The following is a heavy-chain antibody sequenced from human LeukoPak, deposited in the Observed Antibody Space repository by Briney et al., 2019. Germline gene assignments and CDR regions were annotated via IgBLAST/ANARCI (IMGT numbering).Heavy chain of an antibody. CDR3: ARDRGRRFGELLSIDAFDI. V-gene: IGHV1-69*13. CDR1: GGTFSSYA. CDR2: IIPIFGTA. J-gene: IGHJ3*02. Sequence: VASVKVSCKASGGTFSSYAISWARQAPGQGLEWMGGIIPIFGTANYAQKFQGRVTITADESTSTAYMELSSLRSEDTAVYYCARDRGRRFGELLSIDAFDIWGQGTMVTVSS. D-gene: IGHD3-10*01.